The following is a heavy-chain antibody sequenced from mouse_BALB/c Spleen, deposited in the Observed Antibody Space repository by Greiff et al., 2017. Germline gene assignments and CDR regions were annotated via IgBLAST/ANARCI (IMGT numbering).Heavy chain of an antibody. J-gene: IGHJ1*01. CDR2: ISYSGST. CDR3: ARNYGSSYQYFDV. CDR1: GYSITSDYA. Sequence: EVKLQESGPGLVKPSQSLSLTCTVTGYSITSDYAWNWIRQFPGNKLEWMGYISYSGSTSYNPSLKSRISITRDTSKNQFFLQLNSVTTEDTATYYCARNYGSSYQYFDVWGAGTTVTVSS. D-gene: IGHD1-1*01. V-gene: IGHV3-2*02.